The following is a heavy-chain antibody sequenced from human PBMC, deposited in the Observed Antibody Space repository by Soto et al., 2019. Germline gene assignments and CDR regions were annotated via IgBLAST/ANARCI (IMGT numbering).Heavy chain of an antibody. CDR3: ARDRAVVVPAYFDY. CDR1: GDSVSSNSAA. J-gene: IGHJ4*02. CDR2: TYYRSKWYN. Sequence: CAISGDSVSSNSAAWNWIRQSPSRGLEWLGRTYYRSKWYNDYAVSVKSRITINPDTSKNQFSLQLNSVTPEDTAVYYCARDRAVVVPAYFDYWGQGTLVTVSS. V-gene: IGHV6-1*01. D-gene: IGHD2-2*01.